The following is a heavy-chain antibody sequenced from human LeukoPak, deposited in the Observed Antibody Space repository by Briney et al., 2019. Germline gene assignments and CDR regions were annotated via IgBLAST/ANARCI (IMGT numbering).Heavy chain of an antibody. V-gene: IGHV3-9*01. J-gene: IGHJ4*02. D-gene: IGHD6-13*01. CDR1: GFTFDDYA. Sequence: GGSLGLSCAASGFTFDDYAMHWVRQAPGKGLEWVSGISWNSGSIGYADSVKGRFTISRDNAKNSLYLQMNSLRAEDTALYYCAKDHSSSWFNFDYWGQGTLDTVSS. CDR3: AKDHSSSWFNFDY. CDR2: ISWNSGSI.